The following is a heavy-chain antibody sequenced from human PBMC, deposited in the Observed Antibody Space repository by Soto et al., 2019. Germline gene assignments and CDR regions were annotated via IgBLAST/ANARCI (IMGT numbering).Heavy chain of an antibody. V-gene: IGHV5-10-1*01. Sequence: GESLKISCKGSGYSFAGYWITWVRQMPGTGPEWMGRIDPSDSQTYYSPSFRGHVTISAAKSITTVFLQWSSLRASDTAMYYCARQIYDSDSGPNFQYYFDSWGQGTLVTVSS. CDR2: IDPSDSQT. CDR1: GYSFAGYW. D-gene: IGHD3-22*01. J-gene: IGHJ4*02. CDR3: ARQIYDSDSGPNFQYYFDS.